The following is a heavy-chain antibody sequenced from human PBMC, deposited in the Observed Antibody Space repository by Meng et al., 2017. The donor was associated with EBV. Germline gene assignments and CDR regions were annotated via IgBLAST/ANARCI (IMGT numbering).Heavy chain of an antibody. CDR1: GYTFTGYY. CDR3: ARVGIAVAGTGDY. V-gene: IGHV1-2*06. J-gene: IGHJ4*02. Sequence: QVQLVRVGVEVKKPGPSLKVSCKASGYTFTGYYMHWVRQAPGQGLEWMGRINPNSGGTNYAQKFQGRVTMTRDTSISTAYMELSRLRSDDTAVYYCARVGIAVAGTGDYWGQGTLVTVSS. CDR2: INPNSGGT. D-gene: IGHD6-19*01.